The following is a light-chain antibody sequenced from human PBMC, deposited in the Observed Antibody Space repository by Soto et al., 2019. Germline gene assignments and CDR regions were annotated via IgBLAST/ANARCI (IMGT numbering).Light chain of an antibody. J-gene: IGLJ1*01. CDR3: SSYTSSSTPDV. CDR2: DVS. Sequence: QSALTQPASVSGSPGQSITISCTGTSSDVGGYNYASWYQQHPGKAPKLMIYDVSNRPSGVSNRFSGSKSGNTASLTISGLQAEDEADYYCSSYTSSSTPDVFGTGTKLTAL. V-gene: IGLV2-14*01. CDR1: SSDVGGYNY.